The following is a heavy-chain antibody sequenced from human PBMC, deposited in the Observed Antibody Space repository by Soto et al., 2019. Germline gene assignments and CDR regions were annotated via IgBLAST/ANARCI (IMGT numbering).Heavy chain of an antibody. D-gene: IGHD1-7*01. J-gene: IGHJ5*02. Sequence: GESLKISCKGSGYSFTSYWIGWVRQMPGKGLEWMGIIYPGDSDTRYSPSFQGQVTISADKSISTAYLQWSSLKASDTAMYYCASIILKVATGTTVDWFDTWGTGTLVNVS. CDR1: GYSFTSYW. CDR2: IYPGDSDT. CDR3: ASIILKVATGTTVDWFDT. V-gene: IGHV5-51*01.